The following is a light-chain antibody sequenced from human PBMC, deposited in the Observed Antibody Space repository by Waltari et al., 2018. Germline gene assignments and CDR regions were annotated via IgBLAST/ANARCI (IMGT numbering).Light chain of an antibody. CDR1: QNIIGR. J-gene: IGKJ1*01. CDR3: QQYQNIQGT. CDR2: QAS. V-gene: IGKV1-5*03. Sequence: DIQLTQSPSTLSASVGDRVTITCRASQNIIGRLAWYQQTPGKVPKLLIYQASRLEGGVPSRFSGSGSDKEFTLTISSLQPDDFATYYCQQYQNIQGTFGQGTKVEIK.